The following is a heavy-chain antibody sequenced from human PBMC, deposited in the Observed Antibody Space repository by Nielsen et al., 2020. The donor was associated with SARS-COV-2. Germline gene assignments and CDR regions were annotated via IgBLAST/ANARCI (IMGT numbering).Heavy chain of an antibody. Sequence: GESLKISCAASGFTFSSYWMSWVRQAPGKGLEWVANIKQDGSEKYYVDSVKGRFTISRDNAKNSLYLQMNSLRAEDTAVYYCARGVAGSFDYWGQGTLVTVSS. V-gene: IGHV3-7*02. CDR3: ARGVAGSFDY. CDR2: IKQDGSEK. J-gene: IGHJ4*02. D-gene: IGHD6-19*01. CDR1: GFTFSSYW.